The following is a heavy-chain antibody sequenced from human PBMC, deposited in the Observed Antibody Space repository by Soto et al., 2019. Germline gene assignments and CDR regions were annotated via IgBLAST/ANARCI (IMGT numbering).Heavy chain of an antibody. Sequence: QVQLVQSGAEVKKPGSSVKVSCKASGGTFSSYAISWVRQAPGQGLEWKGGIIPIFGTANYAQKFQGRVTITADESTSTAYMDLSSLRSEDTAVYYCARGGGYIVVVPAATYNWFDPWGQGTLVTVSS. CDR1: GGTFSSYA. CDR3: ARGGGYIVVVPAATYNWFDP. J-gene: IGHJ5*02. V-gene: IGHV1-69*01. D-gene: IGHD2-2*01. CDR2: IIPIFGTA.